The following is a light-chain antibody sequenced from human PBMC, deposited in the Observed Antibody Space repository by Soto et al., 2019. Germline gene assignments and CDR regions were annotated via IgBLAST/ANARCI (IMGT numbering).Light chain of an antibody. CDR3: QQYNNWPRMYT. J-gene: IGKJ2*01. Sequence: EIVMTQSPATLSVSPGERATLSGRASQSVSSNLAWYQQKPGQAPRLLIYGASTRATGIPARFSGSGSGTEFTLTISSLQSEDFAVYYCQQYNNWPRMYTFGQGTKLEIK. CDR1: QSVSSN. V-gene: IGKV3-15*01. CDR2: GAS.